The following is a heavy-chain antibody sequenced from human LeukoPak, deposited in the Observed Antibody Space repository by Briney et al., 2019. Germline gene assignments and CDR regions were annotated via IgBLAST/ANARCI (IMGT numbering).Heavy chain of an antibody. CDR3: ARDQWGYSAGGGIAVAGNFDY. D-gene: IGHD6-19*01. CDR2: INPSGGST. Sequence: ASVKVSCKASGYTFTNYYMHWVRQAPGQGLEWMGIINPSGGSTNYAQKFQGRVTMTRDTSTSTVYMEVSSLRSEDTAVYYCARDQWGYSAGGGIAVAGNFDYWGQGTLVTVFS. CDR1: GYTFTNYY. V-gene: IGHV1-46*01. J-gene: IGHJ4*02.